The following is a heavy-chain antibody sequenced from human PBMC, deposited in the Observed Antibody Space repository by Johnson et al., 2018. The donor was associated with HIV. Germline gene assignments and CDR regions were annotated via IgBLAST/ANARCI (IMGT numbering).Heavy chain of an antibody. CDR2: ISYDGSNK. Sequence: QVKLVESGGGVVQPGRSLRLSCAASGFTFSSYAMHWVRQAPGKGLEWVAVISYDGSNKYYADSVKGRFTISRDTSKKTLYLQMSSLRVEDTAVYHCATRGKVACAVRRVGDAFVIWGPGTMFTVSS. D-gene: IGHD2-15*01. V-gene: IGHV3-30*04. CDR3: ATRGKVACAVRRVGDAFVI. CDR1: GFTFSSYA. J-gene: IGHJ3*02.